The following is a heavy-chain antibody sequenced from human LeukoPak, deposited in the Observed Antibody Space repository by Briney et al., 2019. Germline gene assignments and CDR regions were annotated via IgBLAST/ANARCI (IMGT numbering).Heavy chain of an antibody. CDR1: GYTFTSYD. V-gene: IGHV1-8*01. CDR2: MNPNSGNT. CDR3: ARLEVAAAGSYVPRRRSIRGPLDY. Sequence: ASVKVSCKASGYTFTSYDINWVRQATGQGLEWMGWMNPNSGNTGYAQKFQGRVTMTRNTSISTAYMELSSLRSEDTAVYYCARLEVAAAGSYVPRRRSIRGPLDYWGQGTLVTVSS. D-gene: IGHD6-13*01. J-gene: IGHJ4*02.